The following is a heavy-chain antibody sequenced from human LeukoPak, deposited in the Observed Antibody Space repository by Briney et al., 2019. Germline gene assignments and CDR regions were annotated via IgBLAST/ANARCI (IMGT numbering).Heavy chain of an antibody. J-gene: IGHJ4*02. D-gene: IGHD5-18*01. CDR3: AKDGYSYGPRGAYFDY. CDR2: ISWNSGSI. Sequence: GRSLRLSCAASGFTFDDYAMHWVRQAPGKGLEWVSGISWNSGSIGYADSVKGRFTISRDNAKNSLYLQMNSLRAEDTALYYCAKDGYSYGPRGAYFDYWGQGTLVTVSS. CDR1: GFTFDDYA. V-gene: IGHV3-9*01.